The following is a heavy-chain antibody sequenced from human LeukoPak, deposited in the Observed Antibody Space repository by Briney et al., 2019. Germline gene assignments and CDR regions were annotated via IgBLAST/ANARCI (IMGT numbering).Heavy chain of an antibody. V-gene: IGHV4-34*01. CDR3: ARHDYGDPGSLDY. CDR1: GGSFSGYY. Sequence: PSETLSLTCAVYGGSFSGYYWSWIRQPPGKGLEWIGEINHSGSTNYNPSLKSRVTISVDTSKNQFSLKLSSVTAADTAVYYCARHDYGDPGSLDYWGQGTLVTVSS. J-gene: IGHJ4*02. D-gene: IGHD4-17*01. CDR2: INHSGST.